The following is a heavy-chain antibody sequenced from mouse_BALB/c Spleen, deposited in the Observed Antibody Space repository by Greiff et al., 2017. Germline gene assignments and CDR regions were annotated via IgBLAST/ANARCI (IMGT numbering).Heavy chain of an antibody. CDR2: IWSGGST. V-gene: IGHV2-2*02. Sequence: QVHVKQSGPGLVQPSQSLSITCTVSGFSLTSYGVHWVRQSPGKGLEWLGVIWSGGSTDYNAAFISRLSISKDNSKSQVFFKMNSLQANDTAIYYCARNSPYGSSYGYAMDYWGQGTSVTVSS. CDR1: GFSLTSYG. CDR3: ARNSPYGSSYGYAMDY. D-gene: IGHD1-1*01. J-gene: IGHJ4*01.